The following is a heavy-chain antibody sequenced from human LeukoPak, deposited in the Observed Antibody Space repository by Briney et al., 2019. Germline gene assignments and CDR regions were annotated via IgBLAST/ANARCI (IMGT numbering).Heavy chain of an antibody. CDR2: IYHSGST. CDR1: GGSISSGGYS. Sequence: SQTLSLTCAVSGGSISSGGYSWSWIRQPPGKGLEWIGYIYHSGSTYYNPSLKSRVTISVDRSKNQFSLKLSSVTATDTAVYHCARGTHYYDSGGYGYFDYWGQGTLVTVSS. D-gene: IGHD3-22*01. CDR3: ARGTHYYDSGGYGYFDY. J-gene: IGHJ4*02. V-gene: IGHV4-30-2*01.